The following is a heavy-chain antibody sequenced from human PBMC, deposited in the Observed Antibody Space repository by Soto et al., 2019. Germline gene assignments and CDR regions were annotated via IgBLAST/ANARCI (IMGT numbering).Heavy chain of an antibody. CDR1: GYTFTGYY. V-gene: IGHV1-2*02. D-gene: IGHD3-3*01. CDR2: INPNSGGT. CDR3: ASGRKLRFLEWSFDY. Sequence: QVQLVQSGAEVKKPGASVKVSCKASGYTFTGYYMHWVRQAPRQGLEWMGWINPNSGGTNYAQKFQGRVTMTRDTSISTAYMELSRLRSDDTAVYYCASGRKLRFLEWSFDYWGQGTLVTVSS. J-gene: IGHJ4*02.